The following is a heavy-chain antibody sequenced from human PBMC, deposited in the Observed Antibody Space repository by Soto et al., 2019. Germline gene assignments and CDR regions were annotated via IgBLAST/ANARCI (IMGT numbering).Heavy chain of an antibody. J-gene: IGHJ4*02. CDR3: ASLSPRSYYYDSSGYYHGRDYFDY. D-gene: IGHD3-22*01. CDR2: IYHSGST. CDR1: GGSISSDSYY. V-gene: IGHV4-61*05. Sequence: SETLSLTCTVSGGSISSDSYYWGWIRQSPEKGLEWIGEIYHSGSTNYNPSLKSRVTISVDKSKNQFSLKLSSVTAADTAVYYCASLSPRSYYYDSSGYYHGRDYFDYWGQGTLVT.